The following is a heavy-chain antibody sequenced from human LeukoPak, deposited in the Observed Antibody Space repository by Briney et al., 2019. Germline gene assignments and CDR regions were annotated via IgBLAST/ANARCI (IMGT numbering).Heavy chain of an antibody. CDR2: INHSGST. CDR1: VGPSVVTT. V-gene: IGHV4-34*01. D-gene: IGHD5-24*01. J-gene: IGHJ6*03. Sequence: SETLSSPALSMVGPSVVTTGAGSASPQGRGWSGLGEINHSGSTNYNPSLKSRVTISVDTSKNQSSLKLGSVTAADTAVYYCARGGGVEMATISYYYYYYMDVWGKGTTVTVSS. CDR3: ARGGGVEMATISYYYYYYMDV.